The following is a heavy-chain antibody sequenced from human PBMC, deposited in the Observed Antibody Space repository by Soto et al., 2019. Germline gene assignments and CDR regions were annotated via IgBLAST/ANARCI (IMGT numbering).Heavy chain of an antibody. CDR1: GFSLSTSGVG. CDR3: AHRQRTVYFDY. J-gene: IGHJ4*02. Sequence: QITLKESGPTLVKPTQTLTLTCTFSGFSLSTSGVGVGWIRQPPGKALEWLALIYWDDDKRYSPSLKSRLTXTXXTSKNQVVLTMTNMDHVDTATYSCAHRQRTVYFDYWGQGTLVTVSS. CDR2: IYWDDDK. V-gene: IGHV2-5*02. D-gene: IGHD4-17*01.